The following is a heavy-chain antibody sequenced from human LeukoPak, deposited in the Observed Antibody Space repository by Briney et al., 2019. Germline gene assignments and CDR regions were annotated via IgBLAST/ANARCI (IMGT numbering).Heavy chain of an antibody. J-gene: IGHJ4*02. CDR1: GGSISSGGYY. CDR3: ARVWYCSSTSRPKIYYFDY. D-gene: IGHD2-2*01. Sequence: SQTLSLTCTVSGGSISSGGYYWSWIRQHPGKGLEWIGYIYYSGSTYYNPSLKSRVTISVDTSKNQFSLKLSSVTAADTAVYYCARVWYCSSTSRPKIYYFDYWGQGTLVTVSS. CDR2: IYYSGST. V-gene: IGHV4-31*03.